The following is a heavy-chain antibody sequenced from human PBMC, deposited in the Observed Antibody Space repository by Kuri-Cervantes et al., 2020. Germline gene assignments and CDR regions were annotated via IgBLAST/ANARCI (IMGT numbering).Heavy chain of an antibody. V-gene: IGHV3-30-3*01. Sequence: LSLTCAASGFTFSSYFMHWVRQAPGKGLEWVAVISYDGSNKYYADSVKGRFTISRDNSKHTVYLQMNSLRAEDTAVYYCARDSIAVGGRYPDAFDIWGQGTMVTVSS. CDR1: GFTFSSYF. CDR3: ARDSIAVGGRYPDAFDI. J-gene: IGHJ3*02. CDR2: ISYDGSNK. D-gene: IGHD6-19*01.